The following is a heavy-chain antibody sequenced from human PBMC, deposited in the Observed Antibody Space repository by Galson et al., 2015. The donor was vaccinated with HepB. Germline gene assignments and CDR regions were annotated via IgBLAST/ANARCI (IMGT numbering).Heavy chain of an antibody. CDR1: GYTFTSYA. CDR3: ARGSDMVQGVPLRP. D-gene: IGHD3-10*01. V-gene: IGHV1-3*01. Sequence: SVKVSCKASGYTFTSYAMHWVRQAPGQRLEWMGWINAGNGNTKYSQKFQGRVTITRDTSASTAYMELSSLRSEDTAVYYCARGSDMVQGVPLRPWGQGTLVTVSS. J-gene: IGHJ5*02. CDR2: INAGNGNT.